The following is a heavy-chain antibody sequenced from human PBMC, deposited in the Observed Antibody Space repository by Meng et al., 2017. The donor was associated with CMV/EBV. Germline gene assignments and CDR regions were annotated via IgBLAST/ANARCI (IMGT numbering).Heavy chain of an antibody. CDR1: GRTFSSYA. CDR3: ARIPVNCTSTSCYEGYYYYYGAMDV. D-gene: IGHD2-2*01. CDR2: IIPILDIS. Sequence: SVKVSCKASGRTFSSYAISWVRQAPGQGLEWMGGIIPILDISNYAQKFQGRVTITADKSTSTAYMDLGSLRSEDTALYYCARIPVNCTSTSCYEGYYYYYGAMDVWSQGTTVTVSS. V-gene: IGHV1-69*10. J-gene: IGHJ6*02.